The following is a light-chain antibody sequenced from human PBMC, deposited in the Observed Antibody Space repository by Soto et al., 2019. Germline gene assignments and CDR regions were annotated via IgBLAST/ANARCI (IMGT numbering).Light chain of an antibody. J-gene: IGKJ1*01. CDR2: EAS. CDR1: QDIRGG. Sequence: DIQMTQSPSSLSASVGDRVTITCRASQDIRGGLGWYQQKPGKAPKRLIYEASSLKSGVPSRFSGSGSGTEFTLTISSLQPEDFATYYCQHYHSYSEAFGQGTKVDI. CDR3: QHYHSYSEA. V-gene: IGKV1-5*03.